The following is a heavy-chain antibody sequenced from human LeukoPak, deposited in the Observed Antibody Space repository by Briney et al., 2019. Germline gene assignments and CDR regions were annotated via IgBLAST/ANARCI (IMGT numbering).Heavy chain of an antibody. CDR2: ISSSSKI. J-gene: IGHJ5*02. Sequence: GGSLRLSCAASGFTFSSYAMAWVRQTPGKGLEWLSYISSSSKINYADSVKGRFTISRDNAKNSLYLQMNGLRDEDTAVYYCARSANPGVHDFDPWGQGTLVTVSS. CDR1: GFTFSSYA. V-gene: IGHV3-48*02. D-gene: IGHD6-6*01. CDR3: ARSANPGVHDFDP.